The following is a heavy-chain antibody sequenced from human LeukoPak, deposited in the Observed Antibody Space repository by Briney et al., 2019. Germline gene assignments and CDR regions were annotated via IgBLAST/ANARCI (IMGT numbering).Heavy chain of an antibody. J-gene: IGHJ4*02. CDR3: AKSQRQYYFDC. Sequence: PGGSLRLSCAASGFTFSSYGMHWVRRAPGKGLQWVAVISYDGSNNYYADSVKGRFTISRDNSKNQLYLQMNSLSAEDTSVYYCAKSQRQYYFDCWRQGTLVTVSS. V-gene: IGHV3-30*18. CDR1: GFTFSSYG. CDR2: ISYDGSNN. D-gene: IGHD1-1*01.